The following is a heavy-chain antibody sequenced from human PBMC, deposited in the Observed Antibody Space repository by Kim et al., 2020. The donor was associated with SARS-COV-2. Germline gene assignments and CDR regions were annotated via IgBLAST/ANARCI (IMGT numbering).Heavy chain of an antibody. Sequence: YADSVKGRFTISRDNSKNTLYLQMNSLRAEDTAVYYCAKIMYRDYYFGCWGQGTLVTVSS. D-gene: IGHD4-17*01. J-gene: IGHJ4*02. V-gene: IGHV3-23*01. CDR3: AKIMYRDYYFGC.